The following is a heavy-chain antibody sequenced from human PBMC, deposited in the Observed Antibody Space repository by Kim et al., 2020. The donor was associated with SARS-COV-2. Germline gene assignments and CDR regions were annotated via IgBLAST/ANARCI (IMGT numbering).Heavy chain of an antibody. V-gene: IGHV4-34*01. CDR1: GGSFSGYY. D-gene: IGHD6-19*01. CDR3: ARGGPGYSSGWYPRVFDY. J-gene: IGHJ4*02. CDR2: INHSGST. Sequence: SETLSLTCAVYGGSFSGYYWSWIRQPPGKGLEWIGEINHSGSTNYNPSLKSRVTISVDTSKNQFSLKLSSVTAADTAVYYCARGGPGYSSGWYPRVFDYWGQGTLVTVSS.